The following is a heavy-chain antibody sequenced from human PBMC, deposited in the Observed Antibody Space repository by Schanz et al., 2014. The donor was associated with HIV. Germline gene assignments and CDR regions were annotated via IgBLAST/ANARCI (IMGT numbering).Heavy chain of an antibody. J-gene: IGHJ4*02. CDR1: GGSFSAYY. CDR3: ARSYYYDGSPLPLDS. CDR2: INHNGNT. Sequence: QVQLQQWGAGLLKPSETLSLTCVVYGGSFSAYYWSWIRQPPGKGLEWIGKINHNGNTNYNPSRKNRVTISVNPFKNQFSLKMSPGTAADTAVYYCARSYYYDGSPLPLDSWGQGTLVTVSS. V-gene: IGHV4-34*01. D-gene: IGHD3-22*01.